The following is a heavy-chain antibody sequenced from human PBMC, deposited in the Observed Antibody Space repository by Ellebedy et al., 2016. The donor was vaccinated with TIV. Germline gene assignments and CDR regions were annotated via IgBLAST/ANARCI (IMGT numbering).Heavy chain of an antibody. Sequence: SETLSLTXTVSGDSISSHFWSWIRQPPGKGLEWIGFISSSGGATYNPSLKSRVTISSDTSKNQFSLKLSSVTAADTAVYFCARSCSPSCWECLEYWGQGVLVTVSS. CDR3: ARSCSPSCWECLEY. V-gene: IGHV4-4*08. J-gene: IGHJ4*02. D-gene: IGHD2-2*01. CDR1: GDSISSHF. CDR2: ISSSGGA.